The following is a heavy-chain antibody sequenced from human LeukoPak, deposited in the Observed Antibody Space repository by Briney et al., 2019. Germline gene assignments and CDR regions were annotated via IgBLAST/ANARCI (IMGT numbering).Heavy chain of an antibody. CDR3: AKGGYDYIEIGYFDY. D-gene: IGHD5-12*01. CDR2: VIGSSGST. Sequence: GGSLRLSCAASGFTFSNYAMNWVRQAPGKGLERVSVVIGSSGSTDYADSVKGRFTISRDISKNTLYLQMNRLRAEDTAIYFCAKGGYDYIEIGYFDYWGQGTPVTVAS. CDR1: GFTFSNYA. V-gene: IGHV3-23*01. J-gene: IGHJ4*02.